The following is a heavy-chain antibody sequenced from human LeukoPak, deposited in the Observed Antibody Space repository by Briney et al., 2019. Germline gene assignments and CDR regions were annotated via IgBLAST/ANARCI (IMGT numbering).Heavy chain of an antibody. V-gene: IGHV4-4*07. CDR1: GDSISNFY. CDR2: IYTSGST. Sequence: SETLSLTCTVSGDSISNFYWSWLRQPAGKGLEWIGRIYTSGSTNYNPPLKSRVTMSVDTSKNQFSLKLSSVTAADTAVYYCARDVVAAPGTWDYWGQGTLVTVSS. D-gene: IGHD6-13*01. J-gene: IGHJ4*02. CDR3: ARDVVAAPGTWDY.